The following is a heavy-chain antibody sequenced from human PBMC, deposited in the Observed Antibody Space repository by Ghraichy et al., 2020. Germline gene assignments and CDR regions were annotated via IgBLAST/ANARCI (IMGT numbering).Heavy chain of an antibody. CDR3: ARGSGYYYFDY. CDR2: LSTDGSST. Sequence: GGSLRLSCVASGFTFSSYWMHWVRQAPGKGLVWLSGLSTDGSSTRNADSVKGRFTISRDNAKNTLYLQMNNLRGDDTAVYFCARGSGYYYFDYWGQGTLVTVSS. V-gene: IGHV3-74*01. J-gene: IGHJ4*02. CDR1: GFTFSSYW. D-gene: IGHD3-3*01.